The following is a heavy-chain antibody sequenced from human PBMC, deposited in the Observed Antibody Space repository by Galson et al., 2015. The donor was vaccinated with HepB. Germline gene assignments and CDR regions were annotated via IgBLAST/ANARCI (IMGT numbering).Heavy chain of an antibody. CDR3: AGAYSSSSAPFDY. V-gene: IGHV1-69*13. J-gene: IGHJ4*02. CDR1: GGTFSSYA. CDR2: IIPIFGTA. D-gene: IGHD6-6*01. Sequence: SVKVSCKASGGTFSSYAISWVRQAPGQGLEWMGGIIPIFGTANYAQKFQGRVTITADESTSTAYMELSSLRSEDTAVYYCAGAYSSSSAPFDYWGQGTLVTVSS.